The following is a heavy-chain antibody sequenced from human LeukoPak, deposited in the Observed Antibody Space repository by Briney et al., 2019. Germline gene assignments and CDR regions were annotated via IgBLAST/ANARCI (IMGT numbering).Heavy chain of an antibody. J-gene: IGHJ4*02. CDR3: TRDEYASSLDY. D-gene: IGHD6-6*01. CDR1: GFTFSSCW. CDR2: INSDGSST. V-gene: IGHV3-74*01. Sequence: PGGSLRLSCAASGFTFSSCWMHWVRQAPGKGLVWVSRINSDGSSTNYADSAKGRFTISRDNAKNTLYLQMNSLRAEDTAVYYCTRDEYASSLDYWGQGTLVTVSS.